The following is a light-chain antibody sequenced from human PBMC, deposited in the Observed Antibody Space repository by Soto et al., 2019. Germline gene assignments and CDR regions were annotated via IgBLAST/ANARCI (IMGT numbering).Light chain of an antibody. CDR2: GAS. CDR1: QSVSSIY. V-gene: IGKV3-20*01. Sequence: EIVLTQSPGTLSLSPGERATLSCRASQSVSSIYLAWYQQKPGQAPRLLIYGASRRATGIPDRFSGSGSGTDFTLTISRLEPEDFAVYYCQQFGTSPPITFGQGTRLEIK. J-gene: IGKJ5*01. CDR3: QQFGTSPPIT.